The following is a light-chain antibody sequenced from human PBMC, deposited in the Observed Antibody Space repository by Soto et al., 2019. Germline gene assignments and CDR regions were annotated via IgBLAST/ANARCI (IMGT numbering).Light chain of an antibody. J-gene: IGKJ1*01. CDR2: GAS. Sequence: EIVLTQSPGTLSLSPGERATLSCRASQSVSSSYLAWYQQKPGQAPRLLIYGASSRATGIPDRFSGSGSGTDFTLTINRREPEDFAVYYCQQYGSSPRTFGQGTKVESK. V-gene: IGKV3-20*01. CDR1: QSVSSSY. CDR3: QQYGSSPRT.